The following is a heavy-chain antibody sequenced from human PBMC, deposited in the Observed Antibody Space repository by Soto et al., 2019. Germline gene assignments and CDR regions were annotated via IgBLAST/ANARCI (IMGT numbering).Heavy chain of an antibody. Sequence: GGSLRLSCAASGFTFSSYAMSWVRQAPGKGLEWVSAISGSGGSTYYADSVKGRFTISRENSKNTLYMQMNSLRAEDTAVYYCAKEIAVAGTKGIFSDYWGQGTLVTVSS. CDR3: AKEIAVAGTKGIFSDY. CDR2: ISGSGGST. J-gene: IGHJ4*02. V-gene: IGHV3-23*01. CDR1: GFTFSSYA. D-gene: IGHD6-19*01.